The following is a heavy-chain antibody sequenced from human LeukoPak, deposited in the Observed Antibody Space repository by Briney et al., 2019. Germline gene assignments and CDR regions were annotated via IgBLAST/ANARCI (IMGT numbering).Heavy chain of an antibody. CDR1: GFTFSSYW. CDR2: IKQDGSEK. V-gene: IGHV3-7*01. CDR3: AKEKFDDYGGNLDY. Sequence: GGSLRLSCAASGFTFSSYWMSWVRQAPGKGLEWVANIKQDGSEKYYADSVKGRFTISRDNSKNTLYLQMNSLRAEDTAVYYCAKEKFDDYGGNLDYWGQGTLVTVSS. D-gene: IGHD4-23*01. J-gene: IGHJ4*02.